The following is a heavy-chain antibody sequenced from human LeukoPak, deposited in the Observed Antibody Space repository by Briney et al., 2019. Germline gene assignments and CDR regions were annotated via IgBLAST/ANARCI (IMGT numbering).Heavy chain of an antibody. Sequence: SQTLSLTCTVSGGSISSGSYYWSWIRQPAGKGLEWIGRIYTSGSTNYNPSLKSRVTISVDTSKNQFSLKLSSVTAADTAVYYCARDESYYYGSGSYKYYYGMDVWGQGTTVTVSS. J-gene: IGHJ6*02. V-gene: IGHV4-61*02. CDR3: ARDESYYYGSGSYKYYYGMDV. CDR1: GGSISSGSYY. CDR2: IYTSGST. D-gene: IGHD3-10*01.